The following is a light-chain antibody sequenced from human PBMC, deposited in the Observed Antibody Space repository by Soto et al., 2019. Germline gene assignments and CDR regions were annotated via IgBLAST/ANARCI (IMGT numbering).Light chain of an antibody. CDR2: GAS. J-gene: IGKJ4*01. CDR1: QSVSSSY. Sequence: EIVLTQSPGTLSLSLGERATLSCRASQSVSSSYLAWYQQKPGQAPRLLIYGASSRATGIPDKFSGSGSGTVFTLTISRLAPEDFAVYYYQQYGSSPLTFGGGTKVEIK. V-gene: IGKV3-20*01. CDR3: QQYGSSPLT.